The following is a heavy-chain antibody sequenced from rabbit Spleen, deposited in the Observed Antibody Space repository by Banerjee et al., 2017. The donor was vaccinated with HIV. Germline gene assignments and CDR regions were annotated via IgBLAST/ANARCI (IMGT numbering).Heavy chain of an antibody. CDR1: GVSFSISSY. J-gene: IGHJ4*01. CDR2: IESGSSGCT. V-gene: IGHV1S40*01. Sequence: SLEESGGDLVKPGASLTLTCTASGVSFSISSYMCWVRQAPGKGLEWIACIESGSSGCTYFATWAKGRFTCSKTSSTTVTLQMTSLTAADTATYFCSRGGYDDYDTYYFDLWGPGTLVTVS. CDR3: SRGGYDDYDTYYFDL. D-gene: IGHD2-1*01.